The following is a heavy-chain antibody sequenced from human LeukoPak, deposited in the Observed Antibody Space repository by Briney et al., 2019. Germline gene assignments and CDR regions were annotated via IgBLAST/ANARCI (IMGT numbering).Heavy chain of an antibody. CDR3: ARDRPPYGSGSPFDY. Sequence: GASVKVSCKASGYTFTSYDINWVRQATGQGLEWMGWISAYNGNTNYAQKLQGRVTMTTDTSTSTAYMELRSLRSDDTAVYYCARDRPPYGSGSPFDYWGQGTLVTVSS. CDR2: ISAYNGNT. V-gene: IGHV1-18*01. J-gene: IGHJ4*02. CDR1: GYTFTSYD. D-gene: IGHD3-10*01.